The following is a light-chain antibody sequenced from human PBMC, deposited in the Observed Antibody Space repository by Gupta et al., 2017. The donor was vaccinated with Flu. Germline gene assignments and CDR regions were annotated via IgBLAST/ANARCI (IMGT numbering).Light chain of an antibody. CDR2: GAS. J-gene: IGKJ1*01. CDR3: QQYNNRPPWT. CDR1: QSVSSN. Sequence: EIVVTPSPAPPSVSPGERATLSCRASQSVSSNLAWYQQKPGQAPRLLIYGASTRATGIPARFSGSGSGTEFTLTISSLQSEDFAVYYCQQYNNRPPWTFGQGTKVEIK. V-gene: IGKV3-15*01.